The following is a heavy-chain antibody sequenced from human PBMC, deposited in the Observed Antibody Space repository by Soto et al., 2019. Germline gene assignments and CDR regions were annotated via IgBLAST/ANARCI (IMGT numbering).Heavy chain of an antibody. Sequence: QVHLVQSGAEARKPGASVNVSCMASGFSLNTYVVHWVRQAPGQGLEWMGWVNAASGNTQTSQKFQGRLTLTRDTSANTAYMELSSLRTEDTAVYFCARRPLLESHFGYWGQGTLVAVSS. J-gene: IGHJ4*02. CDR1: GFSLNTYV. CDR3: ARRPLLESHFGY. CDR2: VNAASGNT. V-gene: IGHV1-3*01.